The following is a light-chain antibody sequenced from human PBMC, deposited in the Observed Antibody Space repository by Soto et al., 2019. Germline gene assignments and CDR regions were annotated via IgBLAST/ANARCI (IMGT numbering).Light chain of an antibody. J-gene: IGKJ1*01. CDR1: QSVSNS. CDR2: GAS. Sequence: EIVLTQSPATLSLSPGERATLSCWASQSVSNSLAWFQQRPGQAPRLLIYGASDRATGIPARFSGTGSGTDFTLTNSSLEPEDFAVYYCQQRAKWPRTFGQGTKVEIK. CDR3: QQRAKWPRT. V-gene: IGKV3-11*01.